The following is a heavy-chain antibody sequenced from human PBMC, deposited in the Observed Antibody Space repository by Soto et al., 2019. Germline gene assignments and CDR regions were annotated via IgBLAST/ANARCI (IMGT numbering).Heavy chain of an antibody. CDR3: ARVATSDHFDF. D-gene: IGHD1-26*01. Sequence: PSETLSLSCSVSGGSISSGAYSWSWIRQSPGRGLEWIAYIYPSGPTFYNPSFKSRVALSVDTSQKQFSLKMTSVTAADTAIYYCARVATSDHFDFLGQGILVTVSS. J-gene: IGHJ4*02. CDR2: IYPSGPT. V-gene: IGHV4-30-2*06. CDR1: GGSISSGAYS.